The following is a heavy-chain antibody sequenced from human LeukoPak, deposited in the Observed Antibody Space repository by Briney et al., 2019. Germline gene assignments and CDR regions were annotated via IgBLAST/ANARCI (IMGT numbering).Heavy chain of an antibody. CDR2: ISAYNGNT. D-gene: IGHD3-22*01. Sequence: ASVKVSCKASGYTFTSYGISWVRQAPGQGLEWMGWISAYNGNTNYAQKLQGRVTMTTDTSTSTAYMELRSLRSDDTAVYYCARDPSRNNYYDSSGYYYDWGQGTLVTVSS. CDR3: ARDPSRNNYYDSSGYYYD. V-gene: IGHV1-18*01. J-gene: IGHJ4*02. CDR1: GYTFTSYG.